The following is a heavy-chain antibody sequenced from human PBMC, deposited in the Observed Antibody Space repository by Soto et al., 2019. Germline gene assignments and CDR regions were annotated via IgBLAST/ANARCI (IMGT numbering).Heavy chain of an antibody. Sequence: SETLSLKCTVSGGSLGSDDYYWNWIRQRPGNGLEWIGNIYYRGNTNYNPSLKSRIIMSMDMSENQFSLKLTSVTAADTAVYSCARSWYYCCMDGLGQGPAITAS. CDR2: IYYRGNT. CDR3: ARSWYYCCMDG. CDR1: GGSLGSDDYY. V-gene: IGHV4-31*03. D-gene: IGHD6-19*01. J-gene: IGHJ6*03.